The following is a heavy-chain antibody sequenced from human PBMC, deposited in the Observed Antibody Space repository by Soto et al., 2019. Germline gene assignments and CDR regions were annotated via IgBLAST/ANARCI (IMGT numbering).Heavy chain of an antibody. CDR2: INHSGST. V-gene: IGHV4-34*01. J-gene: IGHJ5*02. Sequence: QVQLQQWGAGLLKPSETLSLTCAVYGGSFSGYYWSWIRQPPGKGLEWIGEINHSGSTNYNPSLERGVTIQADPSKNQSSPKLSTVTAADTAVHYCARGRNRYCSGGSCYRAYNWFDPWGQGTLVTVSS. CDR1: GGSFSGYY. D-gene: IGHD2-15*01. CDR3: ARGRNRYCSGGSCYRAYNWFDP.